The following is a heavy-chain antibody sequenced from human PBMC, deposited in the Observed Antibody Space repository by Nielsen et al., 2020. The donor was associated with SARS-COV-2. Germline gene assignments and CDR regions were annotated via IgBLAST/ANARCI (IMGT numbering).Heavy chain of an antibody. CDR3: ARGDIAVVPAAMFRGDDAFDI. Sequence: SETLSLTCTVSGGSLSSRHYYWGWIRQPPGKGLEWIGTIYYSGSVSDNPSLRSRVTISVDTSKKHFSLKLTSVTAADTAVYFCARGDIAVVPAAMFRGDDAFDIWGQGTMVRVSS. J-gene: IGHJ3*02. CDR1: GGSLSSRHYY. V-gene: IGHV4-39*02. D-gene: IGHD2-2*01. CDR2: IYYSGSV.